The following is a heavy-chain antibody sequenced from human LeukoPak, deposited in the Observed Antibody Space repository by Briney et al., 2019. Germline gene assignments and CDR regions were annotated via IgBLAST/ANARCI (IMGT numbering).Heavy chain of an antibody. V-gene: IGHV4-59*01. CDR1: GGSISSYY. Sequence: SETLSLTCTVSGGSISSYYWSWIRQPPGKGLEWIGYIYYSGSTNYNPSLKSRVTISVDTSKNQFSLKLSSVTAEDTAVYYCATARPYYYGMDVWGQGTTVTVSS. CDR3: ATARPYYYGMDV. CDR2: IYYSGST. D-gene: IGHD6-6*01. J-gene: IGHJ6*02.